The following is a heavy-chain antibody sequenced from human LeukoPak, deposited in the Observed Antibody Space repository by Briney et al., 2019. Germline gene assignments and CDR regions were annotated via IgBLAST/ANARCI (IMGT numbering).Heavy chain of an antibody. J-gene: IGHJ4*02. CDR2: ISYDGSNK. V-gene: IGHV3-30*18. CDR1: GXTFSNYG. Sequence: GRSLRLSCEASGXTFSNYGMHWVRQAPGRGLEWVALISYDGSNKYYADSVKGRFTISRDNSKNTLYLQMNSLRAEDTAVYYCAKETYLSLDYWGQGTLVTVSS. D-gene: IGHD2/OR15-2a*01. CDR3: AKETYLSLDY.